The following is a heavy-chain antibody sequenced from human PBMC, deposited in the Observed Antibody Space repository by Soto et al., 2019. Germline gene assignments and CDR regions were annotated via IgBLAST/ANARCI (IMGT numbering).Heavy chain of an antibody. D-gene: IGHD2-2*01. CDR2: IDPSDSYT. V-gene: IGHV5-10-1*01. CDR1: GYSFTSYW. Sequence: PGESLKISCKGSGYSFTSYWISWVRQMPGKGLEWMGRIDPSDSYTNYSPSFQGHVTISADKSISTAYLQWSSLKASDTAMYYCAIGPYIVVVPAAIKDFDYWGQGTLXTVSS. J-gene: IGHJ4*02. CDR3: AIGPYIVVVPAAIKDFDY.